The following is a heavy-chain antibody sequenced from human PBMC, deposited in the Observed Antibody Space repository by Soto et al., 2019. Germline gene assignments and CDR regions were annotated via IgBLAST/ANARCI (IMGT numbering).Heavy chain of an antibody. CDR3: ARLHTSLEDSPIPYYYGMDV. CDR1: GYPFTSYY. CDR2: INPSGGST. J-gene: IGHJ6*02. V-gene: IGHV1-46*01. D-gene: IGHD2-15*01. Sequence: GXSVKVSYKASGYPFTSYYMHWVRQAPGQGLEWMGIINPSGGSTSYAQKFQGRVTMTRDTSTSTVYMELSSLRSEDTAVYYCARLHTSLEDSPIPYYYGMDVCGQRTTVTVSS.